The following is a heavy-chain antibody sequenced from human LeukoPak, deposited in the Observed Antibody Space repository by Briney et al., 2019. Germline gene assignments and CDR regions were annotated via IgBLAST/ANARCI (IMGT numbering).Heavy chain of an antibody. CDR2: LSYDGNNK. CDR3: AKVRLERRLLLPSFDY. J-gene: IGHJ4*02. V-gene: IGHV3-30*18. D-gene: IGHD1-1*01. CDR1: GFTFSSYG. Sequence: GRFLRLSCAASGFTFSSYGMHWVRQAPGKGLEWVAVLSYDGNNKYYADSVKGRFTISRDNSENMLYLQMNSLRSEDTAVYYCAKVRLERRLLLPSFDYWGQGTLVTVSS.